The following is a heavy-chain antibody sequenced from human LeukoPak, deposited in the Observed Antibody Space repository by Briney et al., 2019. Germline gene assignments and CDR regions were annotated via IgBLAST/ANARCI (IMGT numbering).Heavy chain of an antibody. V-gene: IGHV1-46*01. CDR2: INPSGGST. J-gene: IGHJ4*02. D-gene: IGHD3-22*01. Sequence: ASVKVSCKASGYTFTSYYMHWVRQAPGQGLEWMGIINPSGGSTSYAQKFQGRVTITADESTSTVYMELNSLKSEDTAVYYCARGWDYDSGGRPTAYVYWGQGTLVTVSS. CDR1: GYTFTSYY. CDR3: ARGWDYDSGGRPTAYVY.